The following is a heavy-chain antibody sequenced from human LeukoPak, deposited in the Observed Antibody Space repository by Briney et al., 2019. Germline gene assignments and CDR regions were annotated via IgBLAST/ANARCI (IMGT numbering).Heavy chain of an antibody. V-gene: IGHV3-21*01. J-gene: IGHJ3*02. Sequence: GGTLRLSCAASGFTFSSYSMNWVRQAPGKGLEWVSSISSSSSYIYYADSVKGRFTISRDNAKNSLYLQMNSLRAEDTAVYYCARDVTTVVTPDAFDIWGQGTMVTVSS. D-gene: IGHD4-23*01. CDR2: ISSSSSYI. CDR1: GFTFSSYS. CDR3: ARDVTTVVTPDAFDI.